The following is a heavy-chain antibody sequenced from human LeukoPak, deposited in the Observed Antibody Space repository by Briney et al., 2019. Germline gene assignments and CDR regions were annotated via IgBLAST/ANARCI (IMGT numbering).Heavy chain of an antibody. J-gene: IGHJ5*02. CDR3: SEEHDRGQEDGNWFDP. CDR1: GITFSRSS. Sequence: GGSLRLSCVASGITFSRSSMSWVRQAPGKGLEWVSHISPGDYTTYYADSVKGRFTVSRDNSKNTLYLQMNSLRAEDTAVYFSSEEHDRGQEDGNWFDPWGQGTLVTVSS. V-gene: IGHV3-23*01. CDR2: ISPGDYTT. D-gene: IGHD1-26*01.